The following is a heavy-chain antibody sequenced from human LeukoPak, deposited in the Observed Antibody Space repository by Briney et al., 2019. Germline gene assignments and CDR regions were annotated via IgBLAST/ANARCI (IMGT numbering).Heavy chain of an antibody. Sequence: SETLSLTCTVSGGSISSYYWSWIRQPPGKGLEWIGEINHSGSTNYNPSLKSRVTISVDTSKNQFSLKLSSVTAADTAVYYCARRVTYYYDSSGYFRYWGQGTLVTVSS. CDR1: GGSISSYY. V-gene: IGHV4-34*01. D-gene: IGHD3-22*01. CDR2: INHSGST. CDR3: ARRVTYYYDSSGYFRY. J-gene: IGHJ4*02.